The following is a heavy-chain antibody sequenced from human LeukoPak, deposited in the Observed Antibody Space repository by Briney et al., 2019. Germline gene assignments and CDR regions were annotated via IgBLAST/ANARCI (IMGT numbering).Heavy chain of an antibody. Sequence: ASVTVSCKTSGYTFTSYGISWVRQAPGQGLEWMGWISAYNGNTNYAQKLHGRVTMTTDTSTSTAYMELRSLRSDDTAVYYCARVSMVGATTFIPSDYWGQGTLVTVSS. CDR1: GYTFTSYG. CDR3: ARVSMVGATTFIPSDY. J-gene: IGHJ4*02. D-gene: IGHD1-26*01. CDR2: ISAYNGNT. V-gene: IGHV1-18*01.